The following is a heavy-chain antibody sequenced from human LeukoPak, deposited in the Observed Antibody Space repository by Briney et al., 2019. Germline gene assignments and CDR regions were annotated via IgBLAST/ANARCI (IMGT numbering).Heavy chain of an antibody. Sequence: GGSLRLSCAASGFTFNIVPMNWVRRAPGKGLEWVSGISTSGDRRYYADSVKGRFSISRDNSGKTLFLEMNSLRDDDTAVYYCIKGDWADNWGQGTLVTVSS. D-gene: IGHD3-9*01. CDR1: GFTFNIVP. CDR3: IKGDWADN. V-gene: IGHV3-23*01. CDR2: ISTSGDRR. J-gene: IGHJ4*02.